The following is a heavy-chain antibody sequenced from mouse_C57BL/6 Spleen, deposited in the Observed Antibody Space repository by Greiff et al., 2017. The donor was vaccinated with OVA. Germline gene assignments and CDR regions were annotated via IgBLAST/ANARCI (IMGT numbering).Heavy chain of an antibody. CDR1: GFTFSSYA. D-gene: IGHD1-1*01. V-gene: IGHV5-4*01. J-gene: IGHJ1*01. CDR3: AGDRSTVVAPYFDV. CDR2: ISAGGSYT. Sequence: EVQLVESGGGLVKPGGSLKLSCAASGFTFSSYAMSWVRQTPEKRLEWVATISAGGSYTYYPDNVKGRFTISRDNAKNTQYLHISHLTSADSAMYYGAGDRSTVVAPYFDVWGPGTPVTVSS.